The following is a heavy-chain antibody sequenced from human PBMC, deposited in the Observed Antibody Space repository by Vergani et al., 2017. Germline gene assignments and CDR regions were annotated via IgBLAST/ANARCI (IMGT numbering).Heavy chain of an antibody. CDR1: GGSLSGYF. CDR3: ARLKQLRAGYYYYYMDV. CDR2: INHSGST. Sequence: QVHLQQRGAGVLKPSETLSLTCGVIGGSLSGYFWSWIRQPPGKGLEWIGEINHSGSTNYNPSLKSRVTISVDTSKNQFSLKLSSVTAADTAVYYCARLKQLRAGYYYYYMDVWGKGTTVTVSS. V-gene: IGHV4-34*02. J-gene: IGHJ6*03. D-gene: IGHD5-12*01.